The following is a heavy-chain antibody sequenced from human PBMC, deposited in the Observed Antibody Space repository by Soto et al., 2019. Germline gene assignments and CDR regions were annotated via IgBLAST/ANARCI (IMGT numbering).Heavy chain of an antibody. CDR2: VSMDSDTI. CDR3: ARIYYDYV. V-gene: IGHV3-48*02. J-gene: IGHJ6*01. CDR1: VCDFSTYS. D-gene: IGHD3-3*01. Sequence: VGSLRLSCTASVCDFSTYSMNWVRQAPGKGLEWIAYVSMDSDTIHYADSVKGRFTISRDDAENSLYLQMNSLRDEDTATYYCARIYYDYVWGQGTSVTVSS.